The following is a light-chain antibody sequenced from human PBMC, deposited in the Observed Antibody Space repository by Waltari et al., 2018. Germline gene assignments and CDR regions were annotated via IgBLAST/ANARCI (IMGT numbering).Light chain of an antibody. Sequence: SYELTSPLSVTVVLGQTARITCGGSHIEGKMVHWYRQKPGQAPVLVIYWDIKRPSGIPDRFSGSNSGNTATLTISGAQAGDEAAYFCQVWDSSGALFGGGTKLTVL. V-gene: IGLV3-9*01. CDR3: QVWDSSGAL. CDR2: WDI. CDR1: HIEGKM. J-gene: IGLJ3*02.